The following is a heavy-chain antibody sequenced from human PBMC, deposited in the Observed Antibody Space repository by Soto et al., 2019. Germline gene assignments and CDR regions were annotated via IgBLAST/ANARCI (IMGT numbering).Heavy chain of an antibody. CDR3: ARVHFIVVAASPLDY. CDR1: GDSISRSSY. Sequence: SETLSLTCPFSGDSISRSSYYTQIRQTPGKGPEWIASTYHGGTTFYNPSRKRRITISVDTSNNQFSLKLTAVTAADTAVYYCARVHFIVVAASPLDYWRPGTLVNAPS. V-gene: IGHV4-38-2*01. D-gene: IGHD2-21*02. CDR2: TYHGGTT. J-gene: IGHJ4*01.